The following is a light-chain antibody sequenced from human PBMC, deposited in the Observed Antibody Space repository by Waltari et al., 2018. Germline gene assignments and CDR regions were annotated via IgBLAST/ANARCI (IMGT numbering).Light chain of an antibody. CDR2: EGN. J-gene: IGLJ2*01. Sequence: QSALTQPASVSGSPGQSITVSCTGASSDAGSYDLVCWYQQHPGKAPKLIIYEGNKRPSVVSNRFSGFESGNTASLTISGLQAEDEAEYYCSSNAGRGIVFGGGTKLTVL. V-gene: IGLV2-23*01. CDR3: SSNAGRGIV. CDR1: SSDAGSYDL.